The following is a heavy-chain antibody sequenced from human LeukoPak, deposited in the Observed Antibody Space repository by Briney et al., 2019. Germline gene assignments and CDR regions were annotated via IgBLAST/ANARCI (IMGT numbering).Heavy chain of an antibody. CDR3: AREARGGNFDY. D-gene: IGHD2-15*01. Sequence: PGRSLRLSCAASGFTFNSYTMFWVRQAPGKGLEWVAVISYDGSNKYYADSVKGRFTISRDNSKNTLYLQMNSLRAEDTAVYYCAREARGGNFDYWGQGTLVTVSS. CDR2: ISYDGSNK. CDR1: GFTFNSYT. J-gene: IGHJ4*02. V-gene: IGHV3-30-3*01.